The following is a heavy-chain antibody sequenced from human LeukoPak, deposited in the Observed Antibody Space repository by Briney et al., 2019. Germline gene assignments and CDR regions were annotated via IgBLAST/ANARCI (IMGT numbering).Heavy chain of an antibody. V-gene: IGHV3-9*01. CDR2: ISWNSGSI. Sequence: SLTLSCAASGFTFDDYAMHWVRQAPGKGLEWVSGISWNSGSIGYADSVKGRFTISRDNAKNSLYLQRNSLRAEDTALYYCAKDPGGYIIGGYFDYWGQGTLVTVSS. CDR1: GFTFDDYA. CDR3: AKDPGGYIIGGYFDY. D-gene: IGHD3-22*01. J-gene: IGHJ4*02.